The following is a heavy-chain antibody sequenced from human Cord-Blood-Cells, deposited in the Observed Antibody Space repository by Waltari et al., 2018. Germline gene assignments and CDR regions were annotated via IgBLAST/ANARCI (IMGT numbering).Heavy chain of an antibody. CDR2: ISYDGSNK. D-gene: IGHD6-6*01. J-gene: IGHJ3*02. CDR1: GFTFSSYA. CDR3: AREKYSSAFDI. Sequence: QVQLVESGGGVVQPGRSLRLSCAASGFTFSSYAMPWVRQAPGKGLEWVAVISYDGSNKYYADSVKGRFTISRDNSKNTLYLQMNSLRAEDTAVYYCAREKYSSAFDIWGQGTMVTVSS. V-gene: IGHV3-30-3*01.